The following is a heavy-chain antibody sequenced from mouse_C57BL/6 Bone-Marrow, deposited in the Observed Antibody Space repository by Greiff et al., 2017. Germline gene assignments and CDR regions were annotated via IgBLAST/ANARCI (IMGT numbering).Heavy chain of an antibody. CDR2: IDPENGDT. CDR1: GFNIKDDY. Sequence: EVQGVESGAELVRPGASVKLSCTASGFNIKDDYMHWVKQRPEQGLEWIGWIDPENGDTEYASKFQGKATITADTSSNTAYLRLSSLTSEDTAVYYCTTPFYYYGSRRFDYWGQGTTLTVSS. J-gene: IGHJ2*01. D-gene: IGHD1-1*01. V-gene: IGHV14-4*01. CDR3: TTPFYYYGSRRFDY.